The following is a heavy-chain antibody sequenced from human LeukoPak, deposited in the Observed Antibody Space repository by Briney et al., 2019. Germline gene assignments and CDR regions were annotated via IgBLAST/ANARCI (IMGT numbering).Heavy chain of an antibody. CDR1: EFVGNNY. J-gene: IGHJ4*02. D-gene: IGHD3-22*01. Sequence: PGRSLRLSCAASEFVGNNYMSWVRQAPGKGLEWLSIIYPSVSTFYADSVKGRFTISRDNAKNSLYPQMNSLRAENTAVYYCAREYYDRSGYFPYWGQGTLVTVSS. CDR3: AREYYDRSGYFPY. V-gene: IGHV3-53*01. CDR2: IYPSVST.